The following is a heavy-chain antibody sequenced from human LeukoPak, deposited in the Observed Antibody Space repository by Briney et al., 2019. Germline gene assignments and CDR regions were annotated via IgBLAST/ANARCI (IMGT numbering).Heavy chain of an antibody. CDR2: IYSGGST. J-gene: IGHJ4*02. CDR1: GFTVSSNY. D-gene: IGHD2-15*01. Sequence: GSLRLSCAASGFTVSSNYMSWVRQAPGKGLEWVSVIYSGGSTYYADSVKGRFTFSRDNSKNTLYLQMNSLRAEDTAVYYCARQYCSGGSCYSDYWGQGTLVTVSS. V-gene: IGHV3-66*04. CDR3: ARQYCSGGSCYSDY.